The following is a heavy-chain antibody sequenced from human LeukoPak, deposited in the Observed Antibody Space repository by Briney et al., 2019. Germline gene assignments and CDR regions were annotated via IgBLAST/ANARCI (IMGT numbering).Heavy chain of an antibody. Sequence: PGGSLRLSCAASGFTFSSYSMNWVRQAPGKGLGWVSSISSSSSYIYYADSVKGRFTISRDNAKNSLYLQMNSLRAEDTAVYYCARDRRPGIAAAGTIDYWGQGTLVTVSS. CDR1: GFTFSSYS. CDR3: ARDRRPGIAAAGTIDY. V-gene: IGHV3-21*01. J-gene: IGHJ4*02. CDR2: ISSSSSYI. D-gene: IGHD6-13*01.